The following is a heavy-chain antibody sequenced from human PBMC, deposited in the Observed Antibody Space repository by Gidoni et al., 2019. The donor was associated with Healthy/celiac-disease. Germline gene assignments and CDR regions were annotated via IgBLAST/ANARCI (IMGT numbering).Heavy chain of an antibody. D-gene: IGHD3-22*01. CDR2: IWYDGSNK. J-gene: IGHJ4*02. Sequence: QVQLVESGGGVVQPGRSLRLSCAASGFTFSSYGMHWVRQPPGKGLEWVAVIWYDGSNKYYADSVKGRFTISRDNSKNTLYLQMNSLRAEDTAVYYCARDHDYYDSSGYHDGFDYWGQGTLVTVSS. V-gene: IGHV3-33*01. CDR1: GFTFSSYG. CDR3: ARDHDYYDSSGYHDGFDY.